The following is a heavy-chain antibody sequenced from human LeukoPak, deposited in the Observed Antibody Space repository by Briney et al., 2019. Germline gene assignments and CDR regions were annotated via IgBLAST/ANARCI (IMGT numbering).Heavy chain of an antibody. J-gene: IGHJ4*02. V-gene: IGHV1-46*01. Sequence: ASVKVSCKASGYTFTSYYMHWVRQAPGQGLEWMGIINPSGGSTSYAQKFQGRVTMTRDTSTSTVYMELSSLRSEDTAVYYCASQNNGSYYFGGHLDYWGQGTLVTVSS. CDR1: GYTFTSYY. CDR2: INPSGGST. D-gene: IGHD1-26*01. CDR3: ASQNNGSYYFGGHLDY.